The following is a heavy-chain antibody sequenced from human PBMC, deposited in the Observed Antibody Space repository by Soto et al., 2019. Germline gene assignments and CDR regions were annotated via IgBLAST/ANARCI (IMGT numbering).Heavy chain of an antibody. CDR3: ARINGGNCYSVGTLDY. CDR1: GFTFSRYG. J-gene: IGHJ4*02. D-gene: IGHD2-21*01. CDR2: IWFDASQQ. V-gene: IGHV3-33*01. Sequence: QVQLVESGGGVVQPGQSLRLSCAASGFTFSRYGIHWVRQPPGKGLEWVTVIWFDASQQYYMDSVKGRFTISRDQSKNTVYLQRDSLRVEDTGIYDRARINGGNCYSVGTLDYGGQGTLVSVSS.